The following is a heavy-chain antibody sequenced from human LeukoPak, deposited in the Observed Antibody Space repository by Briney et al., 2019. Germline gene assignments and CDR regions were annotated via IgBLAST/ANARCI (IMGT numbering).Heavy chain of an antibody. V-gene: IGHV3-30*18. J-gene: IGHJ4*02. CDR1: GFTLSSYG. D-gene: IGHD6-13*01. CDR2: ISYDGSNK. CDR3: AKDRTAGPPIDY. Sequence: PGRSLRLSCAASGFTLSSYGMHWVRQAPGKGLEWVAVISYDGSNKYYADSVKGRFTISRDNSKNTLYLQMNSLRAEDTAVYYCAKDRTAGPPIDYWGQGTLVTVSS.